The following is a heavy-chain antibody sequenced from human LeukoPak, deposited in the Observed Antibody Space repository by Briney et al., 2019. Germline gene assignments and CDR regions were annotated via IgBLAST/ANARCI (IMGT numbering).Heavy chain of an antibody. CDR3: ARNRYGYNFGY. V-gene: IGHV1-2*02. CDR1: GYTFTDYY. D-gene: IGHD5-24*01. Sequence: GASVKVSCKASGYTFTDYYFHWVRQGPGQGLEWMGWINPNSGGTNYAQKFQGRVTMTRDTSISTAYMELSSLTSDDTAVYYCARNRYGYNFGYWAQGTLVTVSS. CDR2: INPNSGGT. J-gene: IGHJ4*02.